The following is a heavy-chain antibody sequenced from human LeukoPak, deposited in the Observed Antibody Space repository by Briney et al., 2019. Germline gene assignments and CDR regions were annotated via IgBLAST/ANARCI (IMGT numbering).Heavy chain of an antibody. Sequence: GGSLRLSCAASGFTFSDYYMSWIRQAPGKGLEWVSYISSSGGTIYYADSVKGRFTISRNNAKNSLYLQMNSLRAEDTAVHYCASRRRAAGYWFDPWGQGTLVTVSS. CDR3: ASRRRAAGYWFDP. V-gene: IGHV3-11*01. CDR1: GFTFSDYY. CDR2: ISSSGGTI. J-gene: IGHJ5*02. D-gene: IGHD6-13*01.